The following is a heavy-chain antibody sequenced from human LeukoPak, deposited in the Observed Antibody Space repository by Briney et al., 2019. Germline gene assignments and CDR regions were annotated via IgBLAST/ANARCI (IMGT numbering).Heavy chain of an antibody. CDR1: GFSFTGYY. D-gene: IGHD1-26*01. J-gene: IGHJ4*02. Sequence: ASVNVSCKPSGFSFTGYYLHWVRQAPGQGLEWMGWINPSSGATKLAQKLQGRVTLTTDTSITPAYLKLSGLRSDDTHVYFCARGSVLVGVPIAVPPYFDLWGQGTLVTVSS. CDR3: ARGSVLVGVPIAVPPYFDL. CDR2: INPSSGAT. V-gene: IGHV1-2*02.